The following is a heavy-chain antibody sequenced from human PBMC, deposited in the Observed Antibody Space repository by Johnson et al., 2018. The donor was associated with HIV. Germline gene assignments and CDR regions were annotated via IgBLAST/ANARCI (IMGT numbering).Heavy chain of an antibody. V-gene: IGHV3-74*01. D-gene: IGHD3-22*01. CDR1: GFTFSSHW. J-gene: IGHJ3*02. CDR3: AKGQSSGYPKDAFDI. Sequence: VQLVESGGGLVQPGGSLRLSCAASGFTFSSHWMHWVRQAPGKGLVWVSRINSDGSSTSYADSVKGRFIISRDNAKNTLYLQMNILRGEDTAVYYCAKGQSSGYPKDAFDIWGRGTIVTISS. CDR2: INSDGSST.